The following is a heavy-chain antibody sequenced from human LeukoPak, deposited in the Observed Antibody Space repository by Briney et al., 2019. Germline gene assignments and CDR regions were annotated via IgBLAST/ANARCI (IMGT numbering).Heavy chain of an antibody. CDR1: GFAFSSYS. D-gene: IGHD2-2*01. Sequence: GGSLRLSCAASGFAFSSYSMNWVRQAPGKGLEWVSSISSSSSYIYYADSVKGRFTISRDNAKNSLYLQMNSLRAEDTAVYYCARVPAAARGSWGQGTLVTVSS. V-gene: IGHV3-21*01. CDR3: ARVPAAARGS. CDR2: ISSSSSYI. J-gene: IGHJ5*02.